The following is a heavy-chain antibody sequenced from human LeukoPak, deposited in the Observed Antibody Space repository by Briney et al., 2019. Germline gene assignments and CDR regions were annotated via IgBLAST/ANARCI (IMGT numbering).Heavy chain of an antibody. CDR3: ARGEDGGYQGGY. J-gene: IGHJ4*02. CDR1: GGSFSGYY. V-gene: IGHV4-34*01. D-gene: IGHD5-12*01. CDR2: INHSGST. Sequence: SETLSLTCAVYGGSFSGYYWTWIRQFPGKGLEWIGEINHSGSTNYNPSPKSRVTISVDMSKNQFSLKLSSVTAADTAVYYCARGEDGGYQGGYWGQGTLVTVSS.